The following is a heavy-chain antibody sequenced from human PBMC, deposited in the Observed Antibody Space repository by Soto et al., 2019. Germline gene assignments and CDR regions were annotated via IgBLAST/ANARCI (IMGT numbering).Heavy chain of an antibody. J-gene: IGHJ5*02. CDR1: GGSISSYY. Sequence: SETLSLTCTVSGGSISSYYWSWIRQPPGKGLEWIGYIYYSGSTNYNPSLKSRVTISVDTSKNQFSLKLSSVTAADTAVYYCARLHLAYGDYVLNWFDPWGQGTLVTVSS. V-gene: IGHV4-59*08. CDR2: IYYSGST. D-gene: IGHD4-17*01. CDR3: ARLHLAYGDYVLNWFDP.